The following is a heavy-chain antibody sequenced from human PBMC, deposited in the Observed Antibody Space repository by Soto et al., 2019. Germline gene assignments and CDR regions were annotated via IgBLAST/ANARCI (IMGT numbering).Heavy chain of an antibody. V-gene: IGHV4-59*01. CDR3: ARRYGKNAFDI. J-gene: IGHJ3*02. Sequence: QVQLQESGPGLVKPSETLSLTCTVSGGSISSYYWSWIRQPPGKGLEWIGYIYYSGSTNYNPPLTSRVTISVDTSKNQFSLKLSSVTAADTAVYDCARRYGKNAFDIWGQGTMVTVSS. D-gene: IGHD5-18*01. CDR2: IYYSGST. CDR1: GGSISSYY.